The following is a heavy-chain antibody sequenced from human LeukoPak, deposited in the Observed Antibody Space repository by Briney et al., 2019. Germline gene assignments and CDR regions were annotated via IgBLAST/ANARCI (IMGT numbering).Heavy chain of an antibody. CDR2: FDPEDGET. CDR3: ATSRLYDSSGYYQKYFQH. CDR1: GYTLTELS. D-gene: IGHD3-22*01. V-gene: IGHV1-24*01. Sequence: GASVKVSCKVSGYTLTELSMHWVRQAPGKGLEWMGGFDPEDGETIYAQKFQGRVTMTEDTSTDTAYMELSSLRSEDMAVYYCATSRLYDSSGYYQKYFQHWGQGTLVTVSS. J-gene: IGHJ1*01.